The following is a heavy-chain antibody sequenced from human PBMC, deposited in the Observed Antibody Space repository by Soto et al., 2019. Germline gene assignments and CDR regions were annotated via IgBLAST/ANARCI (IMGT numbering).Heavy chain of an antibody. CDR1: GYTFTSYY. CDR2: INPSGGST. D-gene: IGHD5-18*01. CDR3: ARGFGGYSYGLGSYFDY. J-gene: IGHJ4*02. V-gene: IGHV1-46*01. Sequence: QVQLVQSGAEVKKPGASVKVSCKASGYTFTSYYMHWVRQAPGQGLEWMGIINPSGGSTSYAQKFQGRVTMTRDTSTSTVYMELSSLRSEDTAVYYCARGFGGYSYGLGSYFDYWGQGTLVTVSS.